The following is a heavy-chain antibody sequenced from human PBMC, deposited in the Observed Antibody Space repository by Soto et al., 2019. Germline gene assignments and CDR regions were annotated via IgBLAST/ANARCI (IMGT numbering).Heavy chain of an antibody. D-gene: IGHD2-15*01. J-gene: IGHJ4*02. Sequence: QVQLVQSGAEVVKPGASVRVSCKTSGHTFSRYGFTWVRQAPGQGLEWMGWISAYNGNTNYAQKFQGRVTVTTDTSTSTAYMELRSLRSDDTAVYYCARALYCSGGSCYFDHWGQGTLVTVSS. V-gene: IGHV1-18*01. CDR2: ISAYNGNT. CDR3: ARALYCSGGSCYFDH. CDR1: GHTFSRYG.